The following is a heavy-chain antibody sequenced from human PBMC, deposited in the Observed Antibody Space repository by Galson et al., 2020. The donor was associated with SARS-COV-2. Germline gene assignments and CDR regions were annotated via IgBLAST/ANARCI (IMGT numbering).Heavy chain of an antibody. Sequence: ESGPTLVKPTQTLTLTCTFSGFSLTTSGMCVGWIRQPPGKALEWLARIDWDDDEYYSASLKTRLTISKDTSKNQVVLTMTNMDPVDTATYYCARIVSSGCRVNYWGQGTLVTVSS. V-gene: IGHV2-70*11. J-gene: IGHJ4*02. CDR1: GFSLTTSGMC. CDR2: IDWDDDE. CDR3: ARIVSSGCRVNY. D-gene: IGHD6-19*01.